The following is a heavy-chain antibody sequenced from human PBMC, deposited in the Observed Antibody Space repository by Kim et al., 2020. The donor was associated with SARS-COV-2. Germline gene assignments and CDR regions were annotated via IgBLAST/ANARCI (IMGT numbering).Heavy chain of an antibody. Sequence: GGSLRLSCAASGFTFSSYSMNWVRQAPGKGLEWVSSISSSSSYIYYADSVKGRFTISRDNAKNSLYLQMNSLRAEDTAVYYCAREKAGTGITMVRPPGGMDVWGQGTTVTVSS. CDR1: GFTFSSYS. CDR3: AREKAGTGITMVRPPGGMDV. CDR2: ISSSSSYI. J-gene: IGHJ6*02. V-gene: IGHV3-21*01. D-gene: IGHD3-10*01.